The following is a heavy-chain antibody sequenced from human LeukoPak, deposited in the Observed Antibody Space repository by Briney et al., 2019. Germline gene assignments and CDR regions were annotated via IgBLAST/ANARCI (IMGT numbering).Heavy chain of an antibody. CDR1: GFTVSSNS. CDR3: ARDVIGGSYYGIDY. CDR2: ISSSISYI. V-gene: IGHV3-21*01. J-gene: IGHJ4*02. D-gene: IGHD1-26*01. Sequence: PGGSLRLSCTVSGFTVSSNSMSWVRQAPGKGLEWVSSISSSISYIYNADSVKGRFTISRDNAKNSLYLQMNSLRAEDTAVYYCARDVIGGSYYGIDYWGQGTLVTVSS.